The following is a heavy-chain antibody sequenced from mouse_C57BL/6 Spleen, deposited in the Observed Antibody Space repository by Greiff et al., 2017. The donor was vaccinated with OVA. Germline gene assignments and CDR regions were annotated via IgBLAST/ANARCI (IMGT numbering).Heavy chain of an antibody. D-gene: IGHD1-1*01. CDR1: GFTFNTYA. V-gene: IGHV10-3*01. CDR2: IRSKSSNYAT. Sequence: EVMLVESGGGLVQPKGSLKLSCAASGFTFNTYAMHWVRQAPGKGLEWVARIRSKSSNYATYYADSVKDRFTISRDDSQTMLYLQMNNLKTEDTARYYCVRDTTTVVATEYFDVWGTGTTVTVSS. CDR3: VRDTTTVVATEYFDV. J-gene: IGHJ1*03.